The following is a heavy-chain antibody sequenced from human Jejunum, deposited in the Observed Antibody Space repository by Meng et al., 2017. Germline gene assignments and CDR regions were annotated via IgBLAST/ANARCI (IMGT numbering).Heavy chain of an antibody. CDR3: ARGGVSYQLLTRLVY. CDR2: IIPYPGTG. V-gene: IGHV1-69*01. J-gene: IGHJ4*02. Sequence: QVLVLQPGAGVKKPGSSVKVSCKASGGTFSSYAMNWGRQAPGQGLEWMGGIIPYPGTGKYAQKFQGRVTITADESTSTAYMELSSLRSEDTAVYYCARGGVSYQLLTRLVYWGQGTLVTASS. D-gene: IGHD2-2*01. CDR1: GGTFSSYA.